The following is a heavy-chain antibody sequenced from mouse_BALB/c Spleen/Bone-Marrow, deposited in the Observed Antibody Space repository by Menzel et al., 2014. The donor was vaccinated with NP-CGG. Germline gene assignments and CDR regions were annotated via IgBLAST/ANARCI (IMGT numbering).Heavy chain of an antibody. V-gene: IGHV1S135*01. Sequence: VQLQQSGPELVKPGASVKVSCKASGYAFTNYNMFWVKQSHGKSLEWIGYIDPYSGGTNYNQKFEGKATLTVDKSSSTAYMHPNSLTSEDSAVYYCARELSRAMDYWGQGNSVTVSS. D-gene: IGHD2-12*01. CDR1: GYAFTNYN. CDR2: IDPYSGGT. CDR3: ARELSRAMDY. J-gene: IGHJ4*01.